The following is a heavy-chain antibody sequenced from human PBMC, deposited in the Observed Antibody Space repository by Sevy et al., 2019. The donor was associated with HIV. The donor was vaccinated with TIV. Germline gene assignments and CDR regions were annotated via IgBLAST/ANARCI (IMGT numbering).Heavy chain of an antibody. V-gene: IGHV1-2*02. CDR3: ARNLATFGVLNGLDV. D-gene: IGHD3-3*01. CDR1: GYMFTDFY. J-gene: IGHJ6*02. Sequence: ASVKVSCKSTGYMFTDFYINWVRLAPGQGLEWVGWINPDNGDTDYGQKFQGRVTMTRDTSLCSAYMELSSLRSDDTAIYYCARNLATFGVLNGLDVWGQGTSVTVSS. CDR2: INPDNGDT.